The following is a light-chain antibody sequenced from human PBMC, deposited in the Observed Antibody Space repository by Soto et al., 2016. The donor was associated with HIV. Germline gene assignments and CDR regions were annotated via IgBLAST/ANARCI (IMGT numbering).Light chain of an antibody. CDR1: QGIRKD. CDR3: LQHNGFPRS. Sequence: DIQLTQSPSSLSASVGDRVTITCRASQGIRKDLSWYHQKPGKAPQRLIQAASTLHSGAPSRFIGRGYGTEFTLTISSLQPEDFGTYYCLQHNGFPRSFGQGTRVEI. CDR2: AAS. J-gene: IGKJ1*01. V-gene: IGKV1-17*01.